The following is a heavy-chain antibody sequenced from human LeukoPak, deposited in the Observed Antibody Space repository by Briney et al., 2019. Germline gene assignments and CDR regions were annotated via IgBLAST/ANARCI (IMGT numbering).Heavy chain of an antibody. CDR1: GDSISSYY. V-gene: IGHV4-59*01. J-gene: IGHJ4*02. D-gene: IGHD3-22*01. CDR3: ATTVGDSSGYYFDY. CDR2: ISYSGST. Sequence: KPSETLSLTCTVSGDSISSYYWSWIRQSPGKGLEWIGYISYSGSTNYNSSLKSRVTISVDTSKNQFSLKLSSVTAADTAVYYCATTVGDSSGYYFDYWGQGTLVTVSS.